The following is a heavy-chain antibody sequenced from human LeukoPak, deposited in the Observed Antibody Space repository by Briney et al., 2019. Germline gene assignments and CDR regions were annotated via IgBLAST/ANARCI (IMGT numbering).Heavy chain of an antibody. D-gene: IGHD3-22*01. CDR2: IYYSGST. CDR3: ARVRSIVVAPYDAFDI. J-gene: IGHJ3*02. CDR1: GGSISSGGYY. V-gene: IGHV4-31*03. Sequence: TSETLSLTCTVSGGSISSGGYYWSWIRQHPGKGLEWIGYIYYSGSTYYNPSLESRVAISVDTSKNQFSLKLSSVTAADTAVYYCARVRSIVVAPYDAFDIWGQGTMVTVSS.